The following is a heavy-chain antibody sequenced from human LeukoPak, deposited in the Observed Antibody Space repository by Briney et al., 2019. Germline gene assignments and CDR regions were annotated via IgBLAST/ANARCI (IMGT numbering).Heavy chain of an antibody. CDR3: TKKGGSSGRYDYLDY. Sequence: GGSLRLSCAASGFTFSCCAIHWVRQAPGRGLEWVAVISSDENTKFYADSVKGRFTVYRDNSKKTVWLQMNSLRAEDTAVYYCTKKGGSSGRYDYLDYWGQGTLVTVSS. CDR1: GFTFSCCA. D-gene: IGHD6-19*01. V-gene: IGHV3-30-3*02. CDR2: ISSDENTK. J-gene: IGHJ4*02.